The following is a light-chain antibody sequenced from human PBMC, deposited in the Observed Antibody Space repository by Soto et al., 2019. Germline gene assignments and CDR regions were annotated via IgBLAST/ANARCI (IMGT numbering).Light chain of an antibody. J-gene: IGKJ1*01. CDR2: GAS. Sequence: EVVLTQCPGTLSLSPGESAALSCRASQSVSSSYLAWYQQKPGQAPRLLIYGASSRATGVPDRFSGSGSGTDFTLTISSLEPEDLAVYYCQQYGTSPVTFGRGTKV. V-gene: IGKV3-20*01. CDR1: QSVSSSY. CDR3: QQYGTSPVT.